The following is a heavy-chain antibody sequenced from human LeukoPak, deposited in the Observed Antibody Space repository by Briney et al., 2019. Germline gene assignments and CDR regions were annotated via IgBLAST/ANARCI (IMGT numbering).Heavy chain of an antibody. CDR3: ASMTYYYDSSGYYYEGNFDY. CDR1: GGSISSGSYY. V-gene: IGHV4-61*02. J-gene: IGHJ4*02. D-gene: IGHD3-22*01. Sequence: SQTLSLTCTVSGGSISSGSYYWSWIRQPAGKGLEWIRRIYTSGSTNYNPSLKSRVTISVDTSKNQFSLKLSSVTAADTAVYYCASMTYYYDSSGYYYEGNFDYWGQGTLVTVSS. CDR2: IYTSGST.